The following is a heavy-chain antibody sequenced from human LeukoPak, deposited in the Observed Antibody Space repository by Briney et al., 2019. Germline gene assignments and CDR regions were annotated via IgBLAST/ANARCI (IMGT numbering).Heavy chain of an antibody. V-gene: IGHV3-23*01. D-gene: IGHD2-21*02. CDR1: GFTFSSHG. J-gene: IGHJ5*02. Sequence: PGGSLRLSCAASGFTFSSHGINWVRQAPGKGLEWVSGISPSGDITYYADSVQGRFTISRDNSKNMMYVQINSLRAEDTAVYYCARRGLAVVVTADWFDPWGQGTLVTVSS. CDR3: ARRGLAVVVTADWFDP. CDR2: ISPSGDIT.